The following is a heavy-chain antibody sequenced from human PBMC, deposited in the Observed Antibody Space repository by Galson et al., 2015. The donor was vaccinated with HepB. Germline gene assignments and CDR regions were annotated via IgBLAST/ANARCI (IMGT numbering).Heavy chain of an antibody. CDR3: STDRPLAYDYIWGSYPDPGDY. V-gene: IGHV3-15*01. J-gene: IGHJ4*02. Sequence: SLRLSCAASGFIFSNAWMSWVRQAPGKGLEWVGRIKSKTDGGTTDDAAPVKGRFIISRDDSKNMLYLQMNSLKTEDTAVYYCSTDRPLAYDYIWGSYPDPGDYWGQGTLVTVSS. CDR1: GFIFSNAW. D-gene: IGHD3-16*02. CDR2: IKSKTDGGTT.